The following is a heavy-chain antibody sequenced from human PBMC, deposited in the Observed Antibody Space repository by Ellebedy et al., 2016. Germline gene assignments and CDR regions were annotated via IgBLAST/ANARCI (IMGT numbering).Heavy chain of an antibody. Sequence: GESLKISCAASGFTFSNAWMNWVRQAPGKGLEWVGRIESKTDCGAADYAAPVKGRFTISRDDSKNTLDLQMNSLKTEDTAVYFCTTVYRYNYTSVWGQGTLVTVSS. D-gene: IGHD5-18*01. CDR2: IESKTDCGAA. J-gene: IGHJ4*02. CDR3: TTVYRYNYTSV. CDR1: GFTFSNAW. V-gene: IGHV3-15*04.